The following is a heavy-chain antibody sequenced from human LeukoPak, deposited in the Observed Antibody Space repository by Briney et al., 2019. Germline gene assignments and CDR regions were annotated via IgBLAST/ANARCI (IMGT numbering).Heavy chain of an antibody. D-gene: IGHD2-15*01. V-gene: IGHV3-21*01. CDR2: ISTSSSYI. CDR1: GFTFSSYS. CDR3: ARGGEYCSGGSCPTPDY. Sequence: GGSLRLSCAASGFTFSSYSMNWVRQAPGKGLEWVSSISTSSSYIYYADSVKGRFIIARDNAKNSLYLQMSSLRAEDTAVYYCARGGEYCSGGSCPTPDYWGQGTLVTVSS. J-gene: IGHJ4*02.